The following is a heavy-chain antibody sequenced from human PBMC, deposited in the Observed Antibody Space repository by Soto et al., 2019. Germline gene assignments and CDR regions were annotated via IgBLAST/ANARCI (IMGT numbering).Heavy chain of an antibody. CDR3: AKPTYYYDSSGYYYETYYFDY. CDR2: ISGSGGST. CDR1: GFTFSSYA. V-gene: IGHV3-23*01. J-gene: IGHJ4*02. D-gene: IGHD3-22*01. Sequence: PGGSLRLSCAASGFTFSSYAMSWVRQASGKGLEWVSAISGSGGSTYYADSVKGRFTISKDNSKNTLYLQMNSLRAEDTAVYYCAKPTYYYDSSGYYYETYYFDYWGQGTLVTVSS.